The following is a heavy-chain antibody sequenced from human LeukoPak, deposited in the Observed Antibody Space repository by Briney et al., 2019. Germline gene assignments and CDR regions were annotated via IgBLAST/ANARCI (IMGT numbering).Heavy chain of an antibody. V-gene: IGHV4-59*01. CDR2: IYYSGST. CDR1: GGSISSYY. CDR3: ARDRRNWNYDYFDY. Sequence: PSETLSLTCTVSGGSISSYYWRWIRQPPAKGLAWMGYIYYSGSTNYNPSLKSRVTISVDTSKNQISLKPSSVTAADTAVYYCARDRRNWNYDYFDYWGQGTLVTVSS. J-gene: IGHJ4*02. D-gene: IGHD1-7*01.